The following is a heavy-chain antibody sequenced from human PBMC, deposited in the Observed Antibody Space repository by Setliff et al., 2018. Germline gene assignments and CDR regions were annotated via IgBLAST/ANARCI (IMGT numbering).Heavy chain of an antibody. CDR1: GFTFSDHG. V-gene: IGHV3-NL1*01. J-gene: IGHJ5*02. D-gene: IGHD3-22*01. CDR3: AKEDYSDSSGYYYEAPWFDP. Sequence: GGSLRLSCAASGFTFSDHGMHWVRQAPGRGLEWVSAINSGGSSTYYADSVKGRFTISRDNSKNTLYLQMNSLRAEDTAIYSCAKEDYSDSSGYYYEAPWFDPWGQGTLVTVSS. CDR2: INSGGSST.